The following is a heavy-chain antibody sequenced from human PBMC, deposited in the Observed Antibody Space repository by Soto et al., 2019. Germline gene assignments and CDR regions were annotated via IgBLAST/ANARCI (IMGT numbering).Heavy chain of an antibody. Sequence: VKVSCKASGXTFTTYYIHWVRQAPGQGLEWMGVINPSGGSINYAQKFQGRVTMTRDTSTSTVYMELSSLRSEDTAVYYCARDRGRGGSYYIYFYGMDVWGQVTTVTVSS. V-gene: IGHV1-46*01. J-gene: IGHJ6*02. D-gene: IGHD1-26*01. CDR2: INPSGGSI. CDR1: GXTFTTYY. CDR3: ARDRGRGGSYYIYFYGMDV.